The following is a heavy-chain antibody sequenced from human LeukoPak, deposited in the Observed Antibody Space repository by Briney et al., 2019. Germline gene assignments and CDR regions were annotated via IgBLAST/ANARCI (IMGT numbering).Heavy chain of an antibody. V-gene: IGHV1-46*01. CDR3: ARQGTTVVTPPYSWFDP. D-gene: IGHD4-23*01. J-gene: IGHJ5*02. CDR2: INPSGGST. Sequence: ASVKVSCKASGYSFTRYYTHWVRQAPGQGLEWMGIINPSGGSTSYAQKFQGRVTMTRDTSTSTVYMELSSLRSEDTAVYYCARQGTTVVTPPYSWFDPWGQGTLVIVSS. CDR1: GYSFTRYY.